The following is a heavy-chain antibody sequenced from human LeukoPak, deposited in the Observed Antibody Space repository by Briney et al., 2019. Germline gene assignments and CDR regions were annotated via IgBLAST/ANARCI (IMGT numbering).Heavy chain of an antibody. CDR3: ARGKGYCSGSNCYSAYYYYYMDV. CDR2: MNPNSGNT. CDR1: GYTFTSYD. V-gene: IGHV1-8*01. D-gene: IGHD2-15*01. Sequence: ASVKVSCKASGYTFTSYDVNWVRQATGQGLEWVGWMNPNSGNTGYAQKFQGRVTISRNTSMSTAYMELGSLRSEDTAVYYCARGKGYCSGSNCYSAYYYYYMDVWGKGTTVTVSS. J-gene: IGHJ6*03.